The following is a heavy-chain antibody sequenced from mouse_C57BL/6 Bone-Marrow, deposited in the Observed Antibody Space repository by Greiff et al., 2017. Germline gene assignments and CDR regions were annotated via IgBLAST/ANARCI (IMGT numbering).Heavy chain of an antibody. CDR3: ASPIYYDYDKGMEY. D-gene: IGHD2-4*01. CDR1: GFTFSSYG. CDR2: ISSGGSYT. J-gene: IGHJ4*01. Sequence: EVQVVESGGDLVKPGGSLKLSCAASGFTFSSYGMSWVRQTPDKRLEWVATISSGGSYTYYPDSVKGRFTISRDNAKNTLYLQMSSLKSEDTAMYYCASPIYYDYDKGMEYWGQGTSVTVSS. V-gene: IGHV5-6*01.